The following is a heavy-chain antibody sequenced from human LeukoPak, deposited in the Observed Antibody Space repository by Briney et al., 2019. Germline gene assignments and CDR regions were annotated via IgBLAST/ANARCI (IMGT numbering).Heavy chain of an antibody. CDR3: ARDVSSGWYGDHFDY. Sequence: GGSLRLSCAASGFTFSDYYMSWIRQAPGKGLEWVSYISSSGSTIYYADSVKGRFTISRDNAKNSLYLQMNSLRAEDTAVYYCARDVSSGWYGDHFDYWGQGTLVTVSS. CDR2: ISSSGSTI. D-gene: IGHD6-19*01. CDR1: GFTFSDYY. V-gene: IGHV3-11*04. J-gene: IGHJ4*02.